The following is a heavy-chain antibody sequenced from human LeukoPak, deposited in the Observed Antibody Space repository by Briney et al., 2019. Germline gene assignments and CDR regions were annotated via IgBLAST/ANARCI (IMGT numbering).Heavy chain of an antibody. CDR1: GFSFSDHN. V-gene: IGHV3-21*01. D-gene: IGHD3-10*01. CDR2: ISSRSNYI. J-gene: IGHJ4*02. Sequence: PGGSLRLSCAVSGFSFSDHNMNWVRQAPGKGLEWVASISSRSNYIYYADSLKGRVTVSRDNARNSLFLQMTSLRAEDTAVYYCARDYLGFGESGFDYWGQGTPVTVSS. CDR3: ARDYLGFGESGFDY.